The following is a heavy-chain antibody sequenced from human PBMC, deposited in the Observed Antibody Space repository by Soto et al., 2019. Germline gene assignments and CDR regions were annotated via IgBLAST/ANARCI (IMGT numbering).Heavy chain of an antibody. Sequence: GGSLRLSCAASGFTLSDVWLNWVRQAPGKGLEWVGRIKSRIDGGTTDFAALVRGRFAISRDESQNTVYLEINSLQIEDTAVYYCTTDSHLSTPLDRYDFWGHGTLVTVSS. CDR3: TTDSHLSTPLDRYDF. D-gene: IGHD3-16*02. J-gene: IGHJ4*01. CDR1: GFTLSDVW. CDR2: IKSRIDGGTT. V-gene: IGHV3-15*07.